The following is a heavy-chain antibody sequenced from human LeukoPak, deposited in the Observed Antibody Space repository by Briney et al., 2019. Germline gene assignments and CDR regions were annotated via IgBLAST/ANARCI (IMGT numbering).Heavy chain of an antibody. V-gene: IGHV1-8*01. CDR2: MNPNSGNT. J-gene: IGHJ6*02. D-gene: IGHD2-2*01. CDR1: GYTFTSYD. Sequence: ASVKVSCKASGYTFTSYDINWVRQATGQGLEWMGWMNPNSGNTSYAQKFQGRVTMTRNTSISTAYMGLSSLRSEDTAVYYCARDLGVVPAARGYYYYYGMDVWGQGTTVTVSS. CDR3: ARDLGVVPAARGYYYYYGMDV.